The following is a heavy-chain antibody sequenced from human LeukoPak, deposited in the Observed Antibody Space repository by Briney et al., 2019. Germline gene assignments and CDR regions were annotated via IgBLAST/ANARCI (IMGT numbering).Heavy chain of an antibody. CDR2: ISYDGSNK. D-gene: IGHD6-19*01. V-gene: IGHV3-30*01. CDR1: GFTFSSYA. J-gene: IGHJ4*02. CDR3: ARGDYRSEDSSGSLFDY. Sequence: GGSLRLSCAASGFTFSSYAMHWVRQAPGKGLEWVADISYDGSNKYYADSVKGRFTISRDNSKNTLYLQMNSLRAEDTAVYYCARGDYRSEDSSGSLFDYWGQGTLVTVSS.